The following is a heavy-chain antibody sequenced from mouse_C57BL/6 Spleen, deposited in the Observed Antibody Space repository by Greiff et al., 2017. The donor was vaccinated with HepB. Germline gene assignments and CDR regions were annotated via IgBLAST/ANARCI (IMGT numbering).Heavy chain of an antibody. CDR3: ARRAMVTTDYFGY. Sequence: VQLQQSGAELARPGASVKLSCKASGYTFTSYGISWVKQRTGQGLEWIGEIYSRSGNTYYNEKFKGKATLTADKSSSPAYMELRSLTSEDSAVYCWARRAMVTTDYFGYWGQGTTLTVSA. CDR1: GYTFTSYG. CDR2: IYSRSGNT. J-gene: IGHJ2*01. D-gene: IGHD2-2*01. V-gene: IGHV1-81*01.